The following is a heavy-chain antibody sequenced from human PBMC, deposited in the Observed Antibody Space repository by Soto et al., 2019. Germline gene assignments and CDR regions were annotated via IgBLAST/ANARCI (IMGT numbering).Heavy chain of an antibody. CDR2: IRNQTYSGAT. J-gene: IGHJ4*02. V-gene: IGHV3-49*04. Sequence: GGSLRLSCTASGFTFGNYAINWVRQAPGKGLEWVGLIRNQTYSGATEYAASMKGRFTISRDDSKNIAYLQMNSLKTEDSAVYCCTRAESPNIAYFFDYWGQGTLVTVSS. CDR1: GFTFGNYA. CDR3: TRAESPNIAYFFDY.